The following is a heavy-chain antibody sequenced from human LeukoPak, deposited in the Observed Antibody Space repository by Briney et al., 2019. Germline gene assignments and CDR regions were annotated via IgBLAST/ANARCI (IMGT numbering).Heavy chain of an antibody. V-gene: IGHV3-23*01. CDR3: ARHESFIPY. J-gene: IGHJ4*02. CDR2: ISDNEGRA. Sequence: PGGSLRLSCAASGFNFNYYAMSWVRQAPGKGLDWVSGISDNEGRAFYTDSVKGRFTISRDRTKNTVYLQMHNLRADDTAVYFCARHESFIPYGGQGTLVTVSS. CDR1: GFNFNYYA. D-gene: IGHD3-16*02.